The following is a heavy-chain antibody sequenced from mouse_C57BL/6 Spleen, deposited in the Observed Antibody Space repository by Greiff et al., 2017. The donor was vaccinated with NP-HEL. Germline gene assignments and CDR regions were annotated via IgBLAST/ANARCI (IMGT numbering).Heavy chain of an antibody. V-gene: IGHV1-55*01. CDR3: ARKKGGSKDAMDY. CDR2: IYPGSGST. D-gene: IGHD1-1*02. CDR1: GYTFTSYW. J-gene: IGHJ4*01. Sequence: QVQLKQPGAELVKPGASVKMSCKASGYTFTSYWITWVKQRPGQGLEWIGDIYPGSGSTNYNEKFKSKATLTVDTSSSTAYMQLSSLTSEDSAVYYCARKKGGSKDAMDYWGQGTSVTVSS.